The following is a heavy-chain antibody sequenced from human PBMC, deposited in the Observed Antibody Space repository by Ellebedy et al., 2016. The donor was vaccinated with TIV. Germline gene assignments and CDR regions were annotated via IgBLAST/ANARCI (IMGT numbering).Heavy chain of an antibody. CDR3: ARGPTHPWHY. CDR1: GGSSSGEY. V-gene: IGHV4-34*01. Sequence: GSLRLSCAVNGGSSSGEYWGWFRQPPGKGLEWIGEINDYGGTDYNPSLKSRVTLSLDRSKNQFSLNRTSVTAADTARYYCARGPTHPWHYWGQGTPVTVSS. J-gene: IGHJ4*02. D-gene: IGHD2-15*01. CDR2: INDYGGT.